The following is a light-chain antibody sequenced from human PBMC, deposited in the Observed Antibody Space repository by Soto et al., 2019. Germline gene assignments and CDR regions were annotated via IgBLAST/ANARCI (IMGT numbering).Light chain of an antibody. J-gene: IGKJ2*01. CDR1: QSVISY. Sequence: EIVLTQSPATLSLSPGERATLSCMDSQSVISYLAWYQQKPGQAPRLLIYDASNRATGIPARFSGSGSGTDFTLTISSLEPEDFAVYYCHQRSNWPFTFGQVTKLEIK. CDR3: HQRSNWPFT. CDR2: DAS. V-gene: IGKV3-11*01.